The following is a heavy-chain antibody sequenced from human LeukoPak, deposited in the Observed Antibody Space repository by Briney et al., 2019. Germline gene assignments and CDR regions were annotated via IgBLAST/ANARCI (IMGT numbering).Heavy chain of an antibody. Sequence: SETLSLTCTVSGGSISNYYWGWIRQPPGKGLEWIGYIYSSGSTNYNPSLKSRVTISVDTSKNQFSLRLSSVTAADTAMYYCSRRRMVRGSYGMDVWGQGTTVTVSS. J-gene: IGHJ6*02. V-gene: IGHV4-59*08. CDR2: IYSSGST. D-gene: IGHD3-10*01. CDR3: SRRRMVRGSYGMDV. CDR1: GGSISNYY.